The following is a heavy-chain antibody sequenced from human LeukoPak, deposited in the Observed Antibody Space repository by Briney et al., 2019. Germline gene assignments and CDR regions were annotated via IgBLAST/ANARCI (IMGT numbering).Heavy chain of an antibody. Sequence: SVKVSCKASGGTFISYAISWLRQAPGQGLDWMGGIIPIFGTANYAQKFQGRVTIAADESTSTAYMELSSLRSEDTAVYYCARATDYYGAGSYYFDYWGQGTLVTVSS. D-gene: IGHD3-10*01. J-gene: IGHJ4*02. CDR2: IIPIFGTA. CDR3: ARATDYYGAGSYYFDY. CDR1: GGTFISYA. V-gene: IGHV1-69*13.